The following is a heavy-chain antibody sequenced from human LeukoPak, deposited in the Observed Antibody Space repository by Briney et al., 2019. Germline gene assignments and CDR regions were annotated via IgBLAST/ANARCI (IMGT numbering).Heavy chain of an antibody. J-gene: IGHJ6*03. D-gene: IGHD3-3*01. V-gene: IGHV3-30-3*01. CDR1: GFTFSSYT. CDR3: AKGKFFPYYYMDV. CDR2: ISYDGSNK. Sequence: PGGSLRLSCAASGFTFSSYTMHWVRQAPGQGLEWVAVISYDGSNKYYADSVKSRFTISGDTSKNTLYLQMSSLRAEDTAVYYCAKGKFFPYYYMDVWGKGTTDTVSS.